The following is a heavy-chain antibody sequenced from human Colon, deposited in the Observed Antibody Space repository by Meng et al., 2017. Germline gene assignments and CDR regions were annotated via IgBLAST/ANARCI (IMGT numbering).Heavy chain of an antibody. J-gene: IGHJ3*02. D-gene: IGHD3-10*01. V-gene: IGHV4-61*02. Sequence: SETLSLTCTVSGGSISSGNYFWSWLRQSAGRELEWIGRIYASGITQYNPSFKSRVTFSIDTSKNQFSLKLTSVTAADAAVYYCARYRDDYDYNHAFDTWGQGTMVTVSS. CDR1: GGSISSGNYF. CDR3: ARYRDDYDYNHAFDT. CDR2: IYASGIT.